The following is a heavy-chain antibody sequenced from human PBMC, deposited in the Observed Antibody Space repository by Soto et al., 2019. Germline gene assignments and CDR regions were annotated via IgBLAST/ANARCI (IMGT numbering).Heavy chain of an antibody. Sequence: SETLSLTCAVSGYSISSGYYWGWIRQPPGKGLEWTGSIYHSGSTYYNPSLKSRVTISVDTSKNQFSLKLSSVTAADTAVYYCARAAGGGYCSGGSCYSRAFDIWGQGTMVTVSS. J-gene: IGHJ3*02. CDR2: IYHSGST. V-gene: IGHV4-38-2*01. CDR3: ARAAGGGYCSGGSCYSRAFDI. CDR1: GYSISSGYY. D-gene: IGHD2-15*01.